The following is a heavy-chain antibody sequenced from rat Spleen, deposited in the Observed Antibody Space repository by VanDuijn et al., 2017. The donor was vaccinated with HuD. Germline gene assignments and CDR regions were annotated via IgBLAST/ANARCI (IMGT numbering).Heavy chain of an antibody. CDR1: GFTFSNYW. V-gene: IGHV5-58*01. CDR3: ARHNSGYGVMDA. D-gene: IGHD4-3*01. J-gene: IGHJ4*01. CDR2: INTDGGDT. Sequence: EVQLVETGGGLVQSGRSLKLSCVASGFTFSNYWMYWIRQAPGKGLEWVSSINTDGGDTYYPDSVKGRFTISRDNAENTVYLQMNSLKSEDTATYYCARHNSGYGVMDAWGQGAAVTVSS.